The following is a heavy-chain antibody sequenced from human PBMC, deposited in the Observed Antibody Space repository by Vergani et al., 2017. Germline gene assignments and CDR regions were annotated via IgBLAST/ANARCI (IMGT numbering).Heavy chain of an antibody. CDR3: AKHFRGWGIDY. Sequence: QVQLVESGGGVVQRGGSLILSCATSGFTLSNYDMQWIRQGPGKGLEFVAFIQFDGSNQYYAESVKGRFTLSRDFSKNTLYLQMNSLRTDDTATYYCAKHFRGWGIDYWGQGTQVIVSS. V-gene: IGHV3-30*02. J-gene: IGHJ4*02. CDR1: GFTLSNYD. CDR2: IQFDGSNQ. D-gene: IGHD3-16*01.